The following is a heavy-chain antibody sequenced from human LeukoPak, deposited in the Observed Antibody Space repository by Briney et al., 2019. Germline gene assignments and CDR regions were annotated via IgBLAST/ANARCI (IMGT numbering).Heavy chain of an antibody. V-gene: IGHV3-23*01. CDR1: GFTFSSYA. CDR2: ISGSGGST. Sequence: GGSLRLSCAASGFTFSSYAMSWVRQAPGKGLEWVSGISGSGGSTYYADSVKGRFTISRDNSKNTLYLQMNSLRAEDTAVYYCATLLGIQLWFTWGQGTLVTVSS. CDR3: ATLLGIQLWFT. D-gene: IGHD5-18*01. J-gene: IGHJ5*02.